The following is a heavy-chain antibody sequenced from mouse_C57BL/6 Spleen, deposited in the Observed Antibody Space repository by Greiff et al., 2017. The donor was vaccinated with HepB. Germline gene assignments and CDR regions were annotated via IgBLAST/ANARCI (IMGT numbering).Heavy chain of an antibody. Sequence: VHLVESGAELVRPGTSVKVSCKASGYAFTNYLIEWVKQRPGQGLEWIGVINPGSGGTNYNEKFKGKATLTADKSSSTAYMQLSSLTSEDSAVYFCASPSYGNYAMDYWGQGTSVTVSS. CDR2: INPGSGGT. CDR1: GYAFTNYL. CDR3: ASPSYGNYAMDY. D-gene: IGHD1-1*01. V-gene: IGHV1-54*01. J-gene: IGHJ4*01.